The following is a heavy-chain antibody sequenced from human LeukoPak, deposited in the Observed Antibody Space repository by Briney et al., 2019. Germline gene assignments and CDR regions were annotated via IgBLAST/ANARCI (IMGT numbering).Heavy chain of an antibody. Sequence: ASVKVSCKASGYTFTGHYMHWVRQAPGQGLEWMGWINPNSGGTNYAQKFQGRVTMTRDTSISTAYMELSRLRSDDTAVYCCARGHTYYDILTGAFDYWGQGTLVTVSS. CDR3: ARGHTYYDILTGAFDY. D-gene: IGHD3-9*01. CDR2: INPNSGGT. CDR1: GYTFTGHY. V-gene: IGHV1-2*02. J-gene: IGHJ4*02.